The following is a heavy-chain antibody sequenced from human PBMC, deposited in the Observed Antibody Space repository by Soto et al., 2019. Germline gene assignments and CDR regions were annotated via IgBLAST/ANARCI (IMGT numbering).Heavy chain of an antibody. Sequence: SVKVSCKAAGCTFTGYYMHWVRQSAGQGVEWMGWINPNSGGTNYAQKFQGRVTMTRDTSISKAYMELSRLRSDDTAVYYCARVGGRKYYYDSSGYYYAYWGQGTLVTVSS. CDR3: ARVGGRKYYYDSSGYYYAY. J-gene: IGHJ4*02. D-gene: IGHD3-22*01. CDR2: INPNSGGT. V-gene: IGHV1-2*02. CDR1: GCTFTGYY.